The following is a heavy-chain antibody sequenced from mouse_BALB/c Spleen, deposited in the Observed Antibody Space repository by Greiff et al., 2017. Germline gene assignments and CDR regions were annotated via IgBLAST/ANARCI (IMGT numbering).Heavy chain of an antibody. CDR2: ISDGGSYT. CDR1: GFTFSSFG. V-gene: IGHV5-4*02. Sequence: EVQLVESGGGLVQPGGSRKLSCAASGFTFSSFGMHWVRQAPEKGLEWVATISDGGSYTYYPDSVKGRFTISRDNAKNNLYLQMSSLKSEDTAMYYCARDKTGFWEMDYWGQGTSVTVSS. CDR3: ARDKTGFWEMDY. J-gene: IGHJ4*01. D-gene: IGHD4-1*01.